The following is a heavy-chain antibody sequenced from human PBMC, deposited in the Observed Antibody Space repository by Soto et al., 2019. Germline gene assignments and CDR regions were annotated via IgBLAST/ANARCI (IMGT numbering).Heavy chain of an antibody. J-gene: IGHJ6*02. D-gene: IGHD3-22*01. Sequence: GGSLRLSCAASGFTFSSYAMSWVRQAPGKGLEWVSAISGSGGSTYYADSVKGRFTISRDNSKNTLYLQMNSLRAEDTAVYYCAKGQGDYDSSGYPYYYYGMDVWGQGTTVTVSS. V-gene: IGHV3-23*01. CDR1: GFTFSSYA. CDR3: AKGQGDYDSSGYPYYYYGMDV. CDR2: ISGSGGST.